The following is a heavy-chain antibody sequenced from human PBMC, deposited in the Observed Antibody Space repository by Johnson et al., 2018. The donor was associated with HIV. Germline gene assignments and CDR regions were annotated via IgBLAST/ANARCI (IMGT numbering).Heavy chain of an antibody. CDR3: ARVGGYAFDI. V-gene: IGHV3-30*03. D-gene: IGHD3-16*01. CDR1: GFTFSNHG. Sequence: QVQLVESGGDVVQPGRSQRLSCAASGFTFSNHGMHWVRQAPGKGLEWVAVISFDGSNKYYADSVKGRFTISRDNSKNSLYLQMNSLRAEDTAVYYCARVGGYAFDIWGQGTMVTVSS. CDR2: ISFDGSNK. J-gene: IGHJ3*02.